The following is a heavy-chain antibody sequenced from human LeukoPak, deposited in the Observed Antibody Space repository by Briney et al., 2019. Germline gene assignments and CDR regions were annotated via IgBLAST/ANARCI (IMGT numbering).Heavy chain of an antibody. CDR3: AKEQIAQWLVN. Sequence: PGGSLRLSCAASGFTFSSFAMTWVRQAPGKGLEWVSTISDSGGRTYYADSVKGRFTISRDSSKNTLYLQMNSLRAEDTAVYYCAKEQIAQWLVNWGQGTLVTVSS. D-gene: IGHD6-19*01. CDR1: GFTFSSFA. J-gene: IGHJ4*02. V-gene: IGHV3-23*01. CDR2: ISDSGGRT.